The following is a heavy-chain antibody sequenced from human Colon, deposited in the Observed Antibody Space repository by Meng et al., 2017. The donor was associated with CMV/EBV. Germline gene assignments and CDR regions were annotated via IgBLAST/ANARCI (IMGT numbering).Heavy chain of an antibody. Sequence: GGSLRLSCAASGFTFSNYWMYWVRQAPGKGLVWVSHISGDGGSTSYADSVKGRFTISRDNAKNTLYLQINTLRAEDTAIYYCARGYCSGDECSQYRHFDSWGQGTLVTVSS. CDR3: ARGYCSGDECSQYRHFDS. D-gene: IGHD2-15*01. CDR2: ISGDGGST. CDR1: GFTFSNYW. V-gene: IGHV3-74*01. J-gene: IGHJ4*02.